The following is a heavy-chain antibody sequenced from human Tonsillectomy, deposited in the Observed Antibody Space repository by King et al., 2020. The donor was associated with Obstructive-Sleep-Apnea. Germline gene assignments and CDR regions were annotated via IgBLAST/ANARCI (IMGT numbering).Heavy chain of an antibody. V-gene: IGHV3-30*03. CDR2: ISHDGSNE. CDR1: GFTFSTYG. CDR3: TLLQEHL. Sequence: VQLVESGGGVVQPGRSLRLSCGASGFTFSTYGMHWVRQAPGKGLEWVAVISHDGSNEYYADSVKGRFTISRDNSKNTLYLQMSSLHQGPIGLPPGTLLQEHLWG. J-gene: IGHJ6*01.